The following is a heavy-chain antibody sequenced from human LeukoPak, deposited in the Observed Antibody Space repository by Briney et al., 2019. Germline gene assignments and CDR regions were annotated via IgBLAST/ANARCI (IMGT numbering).Heavy chain of an antibody. CDR1: GFTFSSYA. CDR2: ISYDGSNK. J-gene: IGHJ4*02. CDR3: ARGSRVVVPAANDY. V-gene: IGHV3-30-3*01. Sequence: GGSLRLSCAASGFTFSSYAMHWVRQAPGKGLEWVAVISYDGSNKYYADSVKGRFTISRDNSKNTLYLQMNSLRAEDTAVYYCARGSRVVVPAANDYWGQGTLATVSS. D-gene: IGHD2-2*01.